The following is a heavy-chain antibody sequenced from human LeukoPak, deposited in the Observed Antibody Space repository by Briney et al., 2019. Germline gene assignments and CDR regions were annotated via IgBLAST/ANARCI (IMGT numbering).Heavy chain of an antibody. D-gene: IGHD2-2*01. CDR1: GFTFSSYG. J-gene: IGHJ4*02. V-gene: IGHV3-NL1*01. CDR2: IYSGGST. Sequence: GGSLRLSCAASGFTFSSYGMHWVRQAPGKGQEWVSVIYSGGSTYYADSVKGRFTISRDNSKNTLYLQMNSLRAEDTAVYYCARGCSSTSCYGFDYWGQGTLVTVSS. CDR3: ARGCSSTSCYGFDY.